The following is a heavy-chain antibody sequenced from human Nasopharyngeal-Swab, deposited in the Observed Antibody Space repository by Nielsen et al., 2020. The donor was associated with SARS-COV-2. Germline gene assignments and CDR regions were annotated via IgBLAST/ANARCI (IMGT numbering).Heavy chain of an antibody. Sequence: GESLKISCTASGFTFSNYAMTWIRQAPGKGLEWISDISSSGSITHYADSMKGRFTISRDNAKKSLYLQMNSLRAEDTAVYYCARGVETIHHWGQGSLVTVSS. V-gene: IGHV3-11*04. D-gene: IGHD5-24*01. CDR1: GFTFSNYA. J-gene: IGHJ1*01. CDR2: ISSSGSIT. CDR3: ARGVETIHH.